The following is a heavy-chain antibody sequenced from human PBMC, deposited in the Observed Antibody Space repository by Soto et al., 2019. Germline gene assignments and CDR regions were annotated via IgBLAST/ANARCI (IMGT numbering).Heavy chain of an antibody. Sequence: GASVKVSCKAAGYTFTTYYIRWVRQAPGQGLEWMGIINPSGGSTSYAQKFQGRVAITADESTDTVHMELSRLRSEDTAVYFCARVRCFNGLCHTADYGMDVWGQGTTVTVSS. CDR2: INPSGGST. J-gene: IGHJ6*02. CDR3: ARVRCFNGLCHTADYGMDV. V-gene: IGHV1-46*01. D-gene: IGHD2-8*01. CDR1: GYTFTTYY.